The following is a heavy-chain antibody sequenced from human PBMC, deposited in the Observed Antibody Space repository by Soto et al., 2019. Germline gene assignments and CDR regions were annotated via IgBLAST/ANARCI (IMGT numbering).Heavy chain of an antibody. D-gene: IGHD3-16*02. CDR1: GFTFSSYS. CDR3: ARVYGQYYDYVWGSYRYTYFDY. J-gene: IGHJ4*02. CDR2: ISSSSSYI. Sequence: GGSLRLSCAASGFTFSSYSMNWVRQAPGKGLEWVSSISSSSSYIYYADSVKGRFTISRDNAKNSLYLQMNSPRAEDTAVYYCARVYGQYYDYVWGSYRYTYFDYWGQGTLVTVSS. V-gene: IGHV3-21*01.